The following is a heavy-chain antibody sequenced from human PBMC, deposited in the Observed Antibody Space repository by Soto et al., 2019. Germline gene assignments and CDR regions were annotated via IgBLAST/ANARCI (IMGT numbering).Heavy chain of an antibody. Sequence: GGSPRLSCTASGLNCSNYAMIWVRQAPGKGLEWVSAISASGDNAYYADSVKGRFAISRDRSKSLYLQMKSLRAEDTAIYYCAKFFVAGTRGYFDSWGQGTLVTVSS. CDR2: ISASGDNA. CDR3: AKFFVAGTRGYFDS. D-gene: IGHD6-19*01. CDR1: GLNCSNYA. V-gene: IGHV3-23*01. J-gene: IGHJ4*02.